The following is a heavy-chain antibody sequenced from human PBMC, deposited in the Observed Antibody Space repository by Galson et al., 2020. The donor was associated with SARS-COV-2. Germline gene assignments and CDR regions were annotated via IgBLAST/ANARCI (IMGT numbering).Heavy chain of an antibody. D-gene: IGHD3-10*01. CDR2: ISYDGSNK. Sequence: GESLKISCAASGFTFSSYAMHWVRQAPGKGLEWVAVISYDGSNKYYADSVKGRFTISRDNSKNTLYLQMNSLRAEDTAVYYCARDSVVRGYPRYFDYWGQGTLVTVSS. V-gene: IGHV3-30-3*01. J-gene: IGHJ4*02. CDR3: ARDSVVRGYPRYFDY. CDR1: GFTFSSYA.